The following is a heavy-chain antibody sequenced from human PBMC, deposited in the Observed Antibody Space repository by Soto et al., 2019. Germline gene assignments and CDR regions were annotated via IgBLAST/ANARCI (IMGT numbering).Heavy chain of an antibody. CDR1: GYTLNTYY. Sequence: QVQLVQSGAEVQKPGASVKVSCKASGYTLNTYYMHWVRQAPGQGPEWMGIINPRGGSTTYAQNLQDRVTMTRDTSSSTVYMELSSLRSEDTAVYYCARDSQAYQLIPNYFYRNGLDVWGQGTTVSVSS. J-gene: IGHJ6*02. D-gene: IGHD2-2*01. V-gene: IGHV1-46*02. CDR3: ARDSQAYQLIPNYFYRNGLDV. CDR2: INPRGGST.